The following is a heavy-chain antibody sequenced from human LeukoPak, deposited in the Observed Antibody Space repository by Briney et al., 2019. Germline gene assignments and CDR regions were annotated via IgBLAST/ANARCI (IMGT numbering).Heavy chain of an antibody. V-gene: IGHV3-23*01. CDR3: PCYFDY. J-gene: IGHJ4*02. Sequence: GGSLRLSCAASGFTFSIYAMNWVRQAPGKGLEWVSAISSGGGSTYYADSVKGRFTISRDNSKDTLSLQMNSLRAEDTAVYSPPCYFDYWGQGTLVTVSS. CDR1: GFTFSIYA. CDR2: ISSGGGST.